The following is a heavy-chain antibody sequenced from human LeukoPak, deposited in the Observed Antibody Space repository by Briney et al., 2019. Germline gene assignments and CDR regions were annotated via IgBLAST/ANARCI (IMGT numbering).Heavy chain of an antibody. Sequence: GRSLRLSCAASGFTFSSYGMHWVRQAPGKGLEWVAVISYGGSNKYYADSVKGRFTISRDNSKNTLYLQMNSLRAEDTAVYYCAKDMESSGRDYWGQGTLVTVSS. CDR3: AKDMESSGRDY. V-gene: IGHV3-30*18. D-gene: IGHD6-19*01. J-gene: IGHJ4*02. CDR2: ISYGGSNK. CDR1: GFTFSSYG.